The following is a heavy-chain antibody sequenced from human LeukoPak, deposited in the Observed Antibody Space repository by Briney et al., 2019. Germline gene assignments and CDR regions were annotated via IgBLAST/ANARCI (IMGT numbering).Heavy chain of an antibody. D-gene: IGHD6-19*01. J-gene: IGHJ4*02. CDR1: GFTFSTYA. CDR3: AKVSGYTSGWYVDFDC. CDR2: INGGGGST. V-gene: IGHV3-23*01. Sequence: GGSLRISCAASGFTFSTYALNWVRQAPGEGLEWVSGINGGGGSTYYADSVKGRFTISRDNSKNTLYLQMNSLRAEDTAVYYCAKVSGYTSGWYVDFDCWGQGSLVTVSS.